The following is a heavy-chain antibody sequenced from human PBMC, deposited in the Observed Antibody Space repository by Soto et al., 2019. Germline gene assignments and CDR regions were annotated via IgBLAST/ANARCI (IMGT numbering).Heavy chain of an antibody. CDR1: GGSISSYY. CDR2: IYYSGST. Sequence: SETLSLTCTVSGGSISSYYWSWIRQPPGQGLEWIGYIYYSGSTNYNPSLKSRVTISVDTSKNQFSLKLNSVTAADTAVYYCARGFTIFGVVIPYYYMDVWGKGTTVTVSS. J-gene: IGHJ6*03. V-gene: IGHV4-59*01. CDR3: ARGFTIFGVVIPYYYMDV. D-gene: IGHD3-3*01.